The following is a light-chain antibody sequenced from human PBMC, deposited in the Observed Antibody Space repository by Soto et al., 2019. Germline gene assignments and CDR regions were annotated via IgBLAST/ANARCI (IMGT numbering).Light chain of an antibody. J-gene: IGKJ2*01. CDR3: QQYGYSPVMYT. CDR2: RTS. Sequence: EIVMTQSPATLSVSPGEGATLSCRASQGIGNTLAWYQQKPGQTPRLLIYRTSIRATGVPARFSGSASGTEYTLTITSLQSEDFAVYYCQQYGYSPVMYTFGQGTKLEIK. V-gene: IGKV3-15*01. CDR1: QGIGNT.